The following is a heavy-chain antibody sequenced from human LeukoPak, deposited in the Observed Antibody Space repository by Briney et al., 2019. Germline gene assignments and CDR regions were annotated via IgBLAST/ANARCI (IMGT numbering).Heavy chain of an antibody. D-gene: IGHD5-24*01. J-gene: IGHJ5*02. CDR2: ISPSGGST. CDR1: GYTFTSNY. CDR3: ARDNSVRDEAWWFNP. V-gene: IGHV1-46*01. Sequence: ASGKLSCKAFGYTFTSNYMHWGRQAPGQGPEWMGVISPSGGSTTSSQKFQGRGTLTSYMSTSTDYLELSSLRSEDTAVYYCARDNSVRDEAWWFNPWGQGTLVTVSS.